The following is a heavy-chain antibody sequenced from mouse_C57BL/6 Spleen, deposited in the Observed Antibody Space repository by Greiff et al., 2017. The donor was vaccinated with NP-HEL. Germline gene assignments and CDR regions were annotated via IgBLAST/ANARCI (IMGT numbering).Heavy chain of an antibody. Sequence: QVQLQQSGAELVRPGTSVKMSCKASGYTFTNYWIGWAKQRPGHGLEWIGDIYPGGGYTNYNEKFKGKATLTADKSSSTAYMQFSSLTSEDSAIYYCARGGYDYDGEFAYWGQGTLVTVSA. CDR3: ARGGYDYDGEFAY. D-gene: IGHD2-4*01. CDR2: IYPGGGYT. J-gene: IGHJ3*01. V-gene: IGHV1-63*01. CDR1: GYTFTNYW.